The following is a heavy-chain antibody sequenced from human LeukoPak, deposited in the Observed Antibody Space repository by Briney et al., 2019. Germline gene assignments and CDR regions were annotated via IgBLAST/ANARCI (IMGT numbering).Heavy chain of an antibody. CDR1: GYTFTAYY. J-gene: IGHJ6*02. D-gene: IGHD6-19*01. CDR3: AREGAVAGKWAYYYGMDV. CDR2: INPNSGGT. V-gene: IGHV1-2*02. Sequence: ASVKVSCKASGYTFTAYYMHWVRQAPGQGLEWMGWINPNSGGTNYAQKFQGRVTMTRDTSISTAYMELSSLRSDDTAMYYCAREGAVAGKWAYYYGMDVWGQGTTVTVSS.